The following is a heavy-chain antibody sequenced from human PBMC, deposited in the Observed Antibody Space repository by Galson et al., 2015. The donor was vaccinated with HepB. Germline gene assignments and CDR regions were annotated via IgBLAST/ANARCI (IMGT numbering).Heavy chain of an antibody. J-gene: IGHJ4*02. D-gene: IGHD2-2*01. V-gene: IGHV2-5*02. Sequence: PALVKPTPTLTLTCTFSGFSLSTSGVGVGWIRQPPGKALEWLALIYWDDDKRYSPSLKSRLTITKDTSKNQVVLTMTNMDPVDTATYYCAHRGYCSSTSCYGAYYFDYWGQGTLVTVSS. CDR1: GFSLSTSGVG. CDR3: AHRGYCSSTSCYGAYYFDY. CDR2: IYWDDDK.